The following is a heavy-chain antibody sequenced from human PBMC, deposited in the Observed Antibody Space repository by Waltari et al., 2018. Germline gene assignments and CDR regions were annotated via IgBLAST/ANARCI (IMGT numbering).Heavy chain of an antibody. CDR3: AREAYCGGDCYEPLDY. V-gene: IGHV3-48*03. Sequence: EVQLVESGGGLVQPGGSLRLSCAASGFTFSSYEMNWVRQAPGKGLEWVSYISSSGSTIYYADSVKGRFTISRDNAKNSLYLQMNSLRAEDTAVYYCAREAYCGGDCYEPLDYWGQGTLVTVSS. D-gene: IGHD2-21*02. J-gene: IGHJ4*02. CDR1: GFTFSSYE. CDR2: ISSSGSTI.